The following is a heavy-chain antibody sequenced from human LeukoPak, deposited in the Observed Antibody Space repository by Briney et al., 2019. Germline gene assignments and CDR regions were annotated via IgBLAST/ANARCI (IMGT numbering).Heavy chain of an antibody. CDR2: ISGNGGYT. D-gene: IGHD5-18*01. Sequence: GGPLRLSCAASGFTFSNYAVNWVRQAPGKGLEWVSTISGNGGYTYYADSVKGRFTISRDNSKNTLYLQMNSLRAEDTAVYYCAKGYTYGSDWGQGTLVTVSS. CDR3: AKGYTYGSD. V-gene: IGHV3-23*01. CDR1: GFTFSNYA. J-gene: IGHJ4*02.